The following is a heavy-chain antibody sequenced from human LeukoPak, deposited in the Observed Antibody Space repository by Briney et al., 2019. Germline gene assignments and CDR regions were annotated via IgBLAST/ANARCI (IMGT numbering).Heavy chain of an antibody. J-gene: IGHJ4*02. CDR1: GGSISSSSYY. CDR2: IYYSGST. CDR3: AVDCTDGVCYVDN. D-gene: IGHD2-8*01. V-gene: IGHV4-39*01. Sequence: NPSETLSLTCTVSGGSISSSSYYWGWIRQPPGKGLEWIGSIYYSGSTYYNPSLRSRVSISVDTSKNQFSLKLSSVTAADTAVYYCAVDCTDGVCYVDNWGQGTLVTVSS.